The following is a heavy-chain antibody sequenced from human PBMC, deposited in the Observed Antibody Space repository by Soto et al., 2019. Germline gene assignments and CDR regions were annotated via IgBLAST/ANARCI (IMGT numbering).Heavy chain of an antibody. Sequence: QVQLQESGPGLVKPSETLSLTCTVSGGSISSYYWSWIRQPPGKGLEWIGYIYYSGSTNYNPSLKSRVTISVDTSKNQFSLKLSSVTAADTAVYYCARGRYNWNDAWFDPWGQGTLVTVSS. CDR1: GGSISSYY. CDR3: ARGRYNWNDAWFDP. CDR2: IYYSGST. J-gene: IGHJ5*02. V-gene: IGHV4-59*01. D-gene: IGHD1-1*01.